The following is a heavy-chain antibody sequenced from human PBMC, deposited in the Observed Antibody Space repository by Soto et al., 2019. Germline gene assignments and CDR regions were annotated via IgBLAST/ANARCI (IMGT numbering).Heavy chain of an antibody. CDR2: IYYTGTT. D-gene: IGHD2-15*01. V-gene: IGHV4-59*01. J-gene: IGHJ5*02. Sequence: PSETLSLTCAVYGGSIRDYYWGWIQQSPGKGLEWIGYIYYTGTTKYNPSLKSRVTISVDSSKNQFSLKLSSVTAADTAVYYCARDIVVVVAANVYGSWFDPWGQGTLVTVSS. CDR1: GGSIRDYY. CDR3: ARDIVVVVAANVYGSWFDP.